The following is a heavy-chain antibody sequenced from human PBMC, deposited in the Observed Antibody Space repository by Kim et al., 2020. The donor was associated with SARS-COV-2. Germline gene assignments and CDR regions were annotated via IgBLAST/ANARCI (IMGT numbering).Heavy chain of an antibody. CDR1: GFTFDDYA. V-gene: IGHV3-43*02. CDR3: AKGLTSRFLEWLLDAFDI. D-gene: IGHD3-3*01. CDR2: ISGDGGST. J-gene: IGHJ3*02. Sequence: GGSLRLSCAASGFTFDDYAMHWVRQAPGKGLEWVSLISGDGGSTYYADSVKGRFTISRDNSKNSLYLQMNSLRTEDTALYYCAKGLTSRFLEWLLDAFDIWGQGTMVTVSS.